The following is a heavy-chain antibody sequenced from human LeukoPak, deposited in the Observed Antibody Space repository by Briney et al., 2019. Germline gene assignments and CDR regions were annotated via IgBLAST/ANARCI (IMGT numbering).Heavy chain of an antibody. V-gene: IGHV3-74*01. J-gene: IGHJ4*02. CDR1: GFTFSSYW. D-gene: IGHD3-10*01. CDR2: INSDGSST. Sequence: PGGSLRLSCAASGFTFSSYWMHWVRQAPGKGLVWVSRINSDGSSTSYADSVKGRFTISRDNAKNTLYLQMNSLRAEDTAVYYCAKDLRSNYYGSGSYLDYWGQGTLVTVSS. CDR3: AKDLRSNYYGSGSYLDY.